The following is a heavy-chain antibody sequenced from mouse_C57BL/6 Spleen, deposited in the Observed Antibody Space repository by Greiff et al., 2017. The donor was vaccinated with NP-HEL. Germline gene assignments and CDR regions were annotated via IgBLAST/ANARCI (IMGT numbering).Heavy chain of an antibody. CDR1: GFSFNTYA. CDR3: VRNHYDGYPAWFAY. J-gene: IGHJ3*01. D-gene: IGHD2-3*01. CDR2: IRSKSNNYAT. Sequence: EVQGVESGGGLVQPKGSLKLSCAASGFSFNTYAMNWVRQAPGKGLEWVARIRSKSNNYATYYADSVKDRFTISRDDSESMLYLQMNNLKTEDTAMYYCVRNHYDGYPAWFAYWGQGTLVTVSA. V-gene: IGHV10-1*01.